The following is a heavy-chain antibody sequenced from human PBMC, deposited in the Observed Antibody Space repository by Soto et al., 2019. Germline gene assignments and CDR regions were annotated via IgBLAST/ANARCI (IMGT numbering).Heavy chain of an antibody. CDR1: GGTFSSYA. J-gene: IGHJ6*02. D-gene: IGHD3-22*01. CDR3: ARVIARRYYDSRKVLSGMDV. V-gene: IGHV1-69*01. Sequence: QVQLVQSGAEVKKPGSSVKVSCKASGGTFSSYAISWVRQAPGQGLEWMGGITPILGTANYAQKFQGRVTITADESTSTAYTELSSLRSEDTAVYYCARVIARRYYDSRKVLSGMDVWGQGTTVTVSS. CDR2: ITPILGTA.